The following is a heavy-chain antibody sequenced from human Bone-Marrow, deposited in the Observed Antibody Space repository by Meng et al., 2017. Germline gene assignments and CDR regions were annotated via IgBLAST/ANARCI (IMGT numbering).Heavy chain of an antibody. V-gene: IGHV4-38-2*01. CDR3: ATGGDTAMATIDY. D-gene: IGHD5-18*01. J-gene: IGHJ4*02. CDR1: GYSISSGYY. Sequence: SETLSLTCAVSGYSISSGYYWGWIRQPPGKGLEWIGSIYHSGSTYYNPSLKSRVTISVDTSKNQFSLKLSSVTAADTAVYYCATGGDTAMATIDYWGQGTLVIVSS. CDR2: IYHSGST.